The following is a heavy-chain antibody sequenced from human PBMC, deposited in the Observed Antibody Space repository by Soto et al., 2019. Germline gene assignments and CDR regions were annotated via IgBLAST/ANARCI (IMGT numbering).Heavy chain of an antibody. J-gene: IGHJ3*02. CDR3: AKPLGYDILTGYYRFAFDI. Sequence: PGGSLRLSCAASGFTFISYAMSWVRQAPGKGLEWVSAMSGSGGSTYYADSVKGRFTISRDNSKNTLYLQMNSLRAEDTAVYYCAKPLGYDILTGYYRFAFDIWGQGTMVTVS. V-gene: IGHV3-23*01. CDR2: MSGSGGST. D-gene: IGHD3-9*01. CDR1: GFTFISYA.